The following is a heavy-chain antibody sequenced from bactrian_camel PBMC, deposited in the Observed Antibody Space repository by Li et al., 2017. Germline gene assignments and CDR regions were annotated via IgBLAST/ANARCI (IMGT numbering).Heavy chain of an antibody. CDR1: GVKLHTLC. CDR2: FHIGQT. CDR3: AADWSWTQCIDKDYRM. V-gene: IGHV3S1*01. D-gene: IGHD7*01. Sequence: QVQLVESGGGSVQAGGSLRLSCAATGVKLHTLCTAWFRQAPGKERERVADFHIGQTSYAASVRGRFTISVDKDRNTVDLQMTSLMTEDTAMYSCAADWSWTQCIDKDYRMWGQGTQVTVS. J-gene: IGHJ4*01.